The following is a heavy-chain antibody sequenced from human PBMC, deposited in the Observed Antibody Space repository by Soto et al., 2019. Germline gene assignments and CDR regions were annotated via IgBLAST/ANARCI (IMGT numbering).Heavy chain of an antibody. D-gene: IGHD6-13*01. V-gene: IGHV2-26*01. CDR3: ARGYSSSRPYFQH. CDR1: GFSLSNARMG. Sequence: ESVPTLVSPTETLTLTCTVSGFSLSNARMGVSWIRQPPGKALEWLAHIFSNDEKSYSTSLKSRLTISKDTSKSQVVLTMTNMDPVDTATYYCARGYSSSRPYFQHWGQGTLVTVSS. J-gene: IGHJ1*01. CDR2: IFSNDEK.